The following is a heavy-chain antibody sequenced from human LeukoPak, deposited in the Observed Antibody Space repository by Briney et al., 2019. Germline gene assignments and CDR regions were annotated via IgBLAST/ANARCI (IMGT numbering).Heavy chain of an antibody. Sequence: GGSLRLSCTASGFTLRNYAMSWVRQAPGKGLGWISDADGSGASTYYADSVRGRFTASRDNTKNTLYLQMKSRRAEDTAVYECAKDRPNGFDYWGLATLVTVSS. CDR1: GFTLRNYA. CDR2: ADGSGAST. D-gene: IGHD6-6*01. CDR3: AKDRPNGFDY. J-gene: IGHJ4*02. V-gene: IGHV3-23*01.